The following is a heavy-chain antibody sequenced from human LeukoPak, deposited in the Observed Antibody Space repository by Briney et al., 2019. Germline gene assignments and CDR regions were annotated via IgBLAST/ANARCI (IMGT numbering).Heavy chain of an antibody. V-gene: IGHV3-30-3*01. CDR2: ISYDGSNK. CDR3: ARESGYCSGGSCYSYAFDI. J-gene: IGHJ3*02. CDR1: GFTFSSYA. Sequence: GGSLRLSCAASGFTFSSYAMHWVRQAPGKGLEWVAVISYDGSNKYYADYVKGRFTISRDNSKNTLYLQMNSLRAEDTAVYYCARESGYCSGGSCYSYAFDIWGQGTMVTVSS. D-gene: IGHD2-15*01.